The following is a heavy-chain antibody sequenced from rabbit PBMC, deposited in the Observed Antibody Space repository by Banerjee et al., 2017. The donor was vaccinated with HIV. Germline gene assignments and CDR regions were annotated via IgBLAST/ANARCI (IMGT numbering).Heavy chain of an antibody. Sequence: QEQLEESGGGLVKPGGTLTLTCKASGFTLSSSYYMCWVRQAPGKGLEWIGCINSGSSGSTYYASWAKGRFSISRSTSLNTVTLQLTSLTAADTATYFCARDLAGVIGWNFNLWGPGTL. V-gene: IGHV1S45*01. CDR1: GFTLSSSYY. J-gene: IGHJ4*01. CDR3: ARDLAGVIGWNFNL. D-gene: IGHD4-1*01. CDR2: INSGSSGST.